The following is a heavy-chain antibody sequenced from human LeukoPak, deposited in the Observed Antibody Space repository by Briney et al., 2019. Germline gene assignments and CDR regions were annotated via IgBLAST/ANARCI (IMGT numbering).Heavy chain of an antibody. D-gene: IGHD1-26*01. CDR2: IYSADSA. Sequence: GGSLRLSCAASGFTVSRNDMSWVRQAPGKGLEWVSVIYSADSAYYADSVRGRFTISRDNSKNTLYLQMNSLRADDTAVYYCAREVGGGATNYFDYWGQASRVTVSS. J-gene: IGHJ4*02. CDR1: GFTVSRND. CDR3: AREVGGGATNYFDY. V-gene: IGHV3-53*01.